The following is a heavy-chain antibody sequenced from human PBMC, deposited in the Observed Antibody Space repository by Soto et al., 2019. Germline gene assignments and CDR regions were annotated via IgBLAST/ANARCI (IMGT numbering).Heavy chain of an antibody. CDR3: ARDHCSSTSCYSP. D-gene: IGHD2-2*01. V-gene: IGHV3-21*01. CDR1: GFTFSSYS. J-gene: IGHJ4*02. Sequence: EVQLVESGGGLVRPGGSLRLSCAASGFTFSSYSMNWVRQAPGKGLEWVSSISSSSSYIYYADSVKGRFTISRDNAKNSLYRQMNSLRAEDTAVYYCARDHCSSTSCYSPWGQGTLVTVSS. CDR2: ISSSSSYI.